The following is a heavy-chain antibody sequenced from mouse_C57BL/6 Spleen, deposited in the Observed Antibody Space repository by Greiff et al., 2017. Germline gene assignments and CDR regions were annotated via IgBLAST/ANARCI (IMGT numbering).Heavy chain of an antibody. CDR3: ARDYYGSSYWYFDV. CDR2: LSSGSSTI. CDR1: GFTFSDYG. J-gene: IGHJ1*03. V-gene: IGHV5-17*01. D-gene: IGHD1-1*01. Sequence: EVMLVESGGGLVKPGGSLKLSCAASGFTFSDYGMHWVRQAPEKGLEWVAYLSSGSSTIYYADPVKGRFPISRDNAKNTLFLQMTSLRSEDTAMYYCARDYYGSSYWYFDVWGTGTTVTVSS.